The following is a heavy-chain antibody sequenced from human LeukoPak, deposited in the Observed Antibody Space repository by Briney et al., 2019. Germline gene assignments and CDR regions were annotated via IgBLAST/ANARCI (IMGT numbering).Heavy chain of an antibody. CDR2: ISWNSGSI. V-gene: IGHV3-9*01. CDR1: GFTFDDHD. CDR3: AKADSISAAGTNGAFDI. Sequence: QPGRSLRLSCAASGFTFDDHDMHWVRQAPGKGLEWVSGISWNSGSIGYADSVKGRFTISRDNAKNSLYLQMNSLRAEDTALYYCAKADSISAAGTNGAFDIWGQGTMVTVSS. D-gene: IGHD6-13*01. J-gene: IGHJ3*02.